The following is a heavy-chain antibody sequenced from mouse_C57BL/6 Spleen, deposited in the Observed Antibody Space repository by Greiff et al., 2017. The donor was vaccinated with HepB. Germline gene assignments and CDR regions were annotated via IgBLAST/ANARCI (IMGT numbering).Heavy chain of an antibody. Sequence: VHVKQSGAELVRPGASVKLSCTASGFNIKDDYMHWVKQSPEQGLEWIGWIDPENGDTEYASKFQGKATITADTSSNTAYLQLSSLTSEDTAVYYCTTRWLLRSYYAMDYWGQGTSVTVSS. CDR2: IDPENGDT. CDR1: GFNIKDDY. D-gene: IGHD2-3*01. CDR3: TTRWLLRSYYAMDY. V-gene: IGHV14-4*01. J-gene: IGHJ4*01.